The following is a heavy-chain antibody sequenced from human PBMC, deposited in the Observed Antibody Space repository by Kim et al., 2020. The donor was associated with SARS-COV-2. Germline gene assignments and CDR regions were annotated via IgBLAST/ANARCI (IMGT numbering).Heavy chain of an antibody. V-gene: IGHV3-73*01. Sequence: GGSLRLSCAASGFTFSGSAMHWVRQASGKGLECVGRIRSKANSYATAYAASVKGRFTISRDDSKNTAYLQMNSLKTEDTAVYYCTRRSGNGDYADYWGQGTLVTVSS. CDR2: IRSKANSYAT. J-gene: IGHJ4*02. D-gene: IGHD2-8*01. CDR3: TRRSGNGDYADY. CDR1: GFTFSGSA.